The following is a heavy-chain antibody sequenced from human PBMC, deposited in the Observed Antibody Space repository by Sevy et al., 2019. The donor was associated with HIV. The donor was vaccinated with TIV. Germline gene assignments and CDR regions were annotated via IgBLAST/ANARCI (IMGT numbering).Heavy chain of an antibody. D-gene: IGHD3-9*01. V-gene: IGHV3-21*01. CDR2: ISSSSSYI. CDR3: ARDPQPTLRYFDGGGAFDI. Sequence: GGSLRLSCAASGFTFSSYSMNWVRQAPGKGLEWFSSISSSSSYIYYADSVKGRFTISRDNAKNSLYLQMNSLRAEDTAVYYCARDPQPTLRYFDGGGAFDIWGQGTMVTVSS. CDR1: GFTFSSYS. J-gene: IGHJ3*02.